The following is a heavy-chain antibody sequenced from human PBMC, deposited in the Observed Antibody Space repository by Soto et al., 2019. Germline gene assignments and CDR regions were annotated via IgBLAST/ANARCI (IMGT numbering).Heavy chain of an antibody. Sequence: SETLSLTCTVSGGSISSYYWSWIRQPPGKGLEWIGYIYYSGSTNYNPSLKSRVTISVDTSKNQFSLKLSSVTAADTAVYYCAREAGGYDFWSGYYFGSDPCGQGTMVTV. CDR1: GGSISSYY. J-gene: IGHJ5*02. D-gene: IGHD3-3*01. V-gene: IGHV4-59*01. CDR2: IYYSGST. CDR3: AREAGGYDFWSGYYFGSDP.